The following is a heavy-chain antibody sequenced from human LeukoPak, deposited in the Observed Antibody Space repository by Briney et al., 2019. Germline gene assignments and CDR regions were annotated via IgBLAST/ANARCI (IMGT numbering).Heavy chain of an antibody. CDR3: ARGRITMVRGVISECDY. J-gene: IGHJ4*02. Sequence: SETLSLTCTVSGYSISSGYYWGWIRQPPGKGLEWTGSIYHSGSTYYNPSLKSRVTISVDTSKNQFSLKLSSVTAADTAVYYCARGRITMVRGVISECDYWGQGTLVTVSS. CDR1: GYSISSGYY. CDR2: IYHSGST. V-gene: IGHV4-38-2*02. D-gene: IGHD3-10*01.